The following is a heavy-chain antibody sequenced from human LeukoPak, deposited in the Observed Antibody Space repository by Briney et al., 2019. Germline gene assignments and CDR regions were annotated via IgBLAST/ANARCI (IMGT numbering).Heavy chain of an antibody. D-gene: IGHD5-12*01. CDR1: GYSFTSFW. Sequence: GESLKISCKGSGYSFTSFWIGWVRQIPGKGLEWMGIFYLGDSDSRYSPSFQGQVTISADKSISTAYLQWSSLKSSDTAMYYCARQSVKGAYDYTSSFDYWGQGTLVTVSS. CDR2: FYLGDSDS. J-gene: IGHJ4*02. CDR3: ARQSVKGAYDYTSSFDY. V-gene: IGHV5-51*01.